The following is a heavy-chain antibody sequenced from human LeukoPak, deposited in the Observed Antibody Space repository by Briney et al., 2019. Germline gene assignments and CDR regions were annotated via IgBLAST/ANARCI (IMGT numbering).Heavy chain of an antibody. J-gene: IGHJ4*02. CDR2: IYYSGST. D-gene: IGHD3-22*01. CDR3: ASTPPETYYYDSSGYPG. V-gene: IGHV4-39*01. CDR1: GGSISSSSYY. Sequence: PSETLSLTCTVSGGSISSSSYYWGWIRQPPGKGLEWIGSIYYSGSTYYNPSLESRVTISVDTSKNQFSLKLSSVTAADTAVYYCASTPPETYYYDSSGYPGWGQGTLVTVSS.